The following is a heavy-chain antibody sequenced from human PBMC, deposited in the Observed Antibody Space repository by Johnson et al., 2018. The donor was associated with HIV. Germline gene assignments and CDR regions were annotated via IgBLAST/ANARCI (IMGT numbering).Heavy chain of an antibody. CDR2: IYSGGST. D-gene: IGHD3-3*01. Sequence: VQLVESGGGLVKPGGSLRLSCAASGFTFSDYYMSWIRQAPGKGLEWVSVIYSGGSTYYPDSVKGRFTISRDNSKNTLYLQMNSLRAEDTAVYYCARTSLEWLLFAFDIWGQGTMVTVSS. J-gene: IGHJ3*02. V-gene: IGHV3-66*01. CDR1: GFTFSDYY. CDR3: ARTSLEWLLFAFDI.